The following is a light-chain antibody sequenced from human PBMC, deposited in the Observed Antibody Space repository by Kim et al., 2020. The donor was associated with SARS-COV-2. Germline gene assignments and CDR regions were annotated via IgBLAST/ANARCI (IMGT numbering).Light chain of an antibody. CDR1: SQRNYY. V-gene: IGLV3-19*01. Sequence: QTVMITCQGGSQRNYYKSCNQQKPGQAPALVIYDTINRPSGIPGRFSSSSSGNTASLTITGAQAEDEADYCCNPRENSGHLWVFGGGTKVTVL. J-gene: IGLJ3*02. CDR2: DTI. CDR3: NPRENSGHLWV.